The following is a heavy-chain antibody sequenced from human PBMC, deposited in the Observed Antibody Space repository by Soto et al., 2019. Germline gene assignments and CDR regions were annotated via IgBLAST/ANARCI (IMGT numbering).Heavy chain of an antibody. D-gene: IGHD3-10*01. CDR2: INPYSGGA. Sequence: GSSVKVSCKASGYTFTGYFMHWVRQAPGQGLEWMGWINPYSGGADYAQSFQGRVTMTRDTSISTVYMELSRLRFDDTAVYYCAIVIRGAYYNSPLDTWGQGTVVTVSS. CDR1: GYTFTGYF. CDR3: AIVIRGAYYNSPLDT. J-gene: IGHJ5*02. V-gene: IGHV1-2*02.